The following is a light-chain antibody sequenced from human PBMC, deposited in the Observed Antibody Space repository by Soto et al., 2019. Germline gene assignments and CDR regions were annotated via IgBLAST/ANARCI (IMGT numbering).Light chain of an antibody. J-gene: IGKJ5*01. V-gene: IGKV3-15*01. Sequence: EIVMTQSPATLSVSPRETATLSCRASQSISNTLVWYQQKPGQAPRLLISGASTRDTGIPARFRGSGSGTEFTLSISSLQSAYVVVYYCQQYSDWPLSSGQGTRLV. CDR3: QQYSDWPLS. CDR2: GAS. CDR1: QSISNT.